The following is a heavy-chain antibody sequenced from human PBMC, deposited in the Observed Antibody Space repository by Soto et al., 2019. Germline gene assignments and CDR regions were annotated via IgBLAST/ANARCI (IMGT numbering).Heavy chain of an antibody. CDR1: GLIFGDYA. V-gene: IGHV3-49*04. J-gene: IGHJ3*02. D-gene: IGHD3-3*01. Sequence: SGGSLRLSCTASGLIFGDYAMSWVRQAPGKGLEWVGFTRSKAYGGTTEYAASVKGRFTISRDDSKSIAYLQMNSLKTEDTAVYYCANPYPYYDFWSGHGGGAFDIWGQGTMVTVSS. CDR3: ANPYPYYDFWSGHGGGAFDI. CDR2: TRSKAYGGTT.